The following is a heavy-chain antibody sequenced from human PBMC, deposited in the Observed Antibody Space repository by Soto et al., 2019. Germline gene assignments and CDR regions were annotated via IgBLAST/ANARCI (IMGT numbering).Heavy chain of an antibody. J-gene: IGHJ4*02. CDR1: GFTFSSYG. Sequence: QVQLVESGGGVVQPGRSLRLSCAASGFTFSSYGIHWVRQAPGKGLEWVAVIWYDGSNKYYADSVKGRFTISRDNSKNTLYLQMNSLRAEDTAVYYCARGSPRNTDFAYWGQGTLVTVSS. CDR2: IWYDGSNK. V-gene: IGHV3-33*01. D-gene: IGHD1-1*01. CDR3: ARGSPRNTDFAY.